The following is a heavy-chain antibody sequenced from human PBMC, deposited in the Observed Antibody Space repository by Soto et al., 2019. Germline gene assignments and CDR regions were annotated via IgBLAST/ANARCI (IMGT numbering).Heavy chain of an antibody. J-gene: IGHJ4*02. CDR1: GFTFSTYS. Sequence: GGLKLSCSASGFTFSTYSMHLVLQAPGKGLEFVSVIRNNGVSTYYADSVKGRFTISRDNSNNTLSLQMRSLRPEDTAVYYCVKGGTSVSSAGFDYWGLGTMVTVSS. V-gene: IGHV3-64D*06. D-gene: IGHD3-22*01. CDR3: VKGGTSVSSAGFDY. CDR2: IRNNGVST.